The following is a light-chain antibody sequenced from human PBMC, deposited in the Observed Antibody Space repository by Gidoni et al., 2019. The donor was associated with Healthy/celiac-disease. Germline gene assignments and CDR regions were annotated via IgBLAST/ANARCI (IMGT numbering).Light chain of an antibody. V-gene: IGKV3-11*01. CDR2: DAS. CDR1: RSVSSY. J-gene: IGKJ2*01. Sequence: EIVLTQSPATLSLSPGERATLSCRASRSVSSYLAWYQQKPGQAPRLLIYDASNRATGIPARFSGSGSGTDFTLTISSLEPEDFAVYYCQQRSNWPLMYTFGQXTKLEIK. CDR3: QQRSNWPLMYT.